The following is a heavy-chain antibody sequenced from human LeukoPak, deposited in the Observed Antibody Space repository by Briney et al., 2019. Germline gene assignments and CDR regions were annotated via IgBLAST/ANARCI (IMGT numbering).Heavy chain of an antibody. Sequence: SETLSLTCTVSGGSISSSSYYWGWIRQPPGKGLEWIASIFYSGSTDYNPSLESRVTISVDTSKNQFSLKLSSVTAADTAVYYCARLDRSGYRYYYYYMDVWGKGTTVTVSS. CDR3: ARLDRSGYRYYYYYMDV. V-gene: IGHV4-39*07. J-gene: IGHJ6*03. CDR1: GGSISSSSYY. CDR2: IFYSGST. D-gene: IGHD3-3*01.